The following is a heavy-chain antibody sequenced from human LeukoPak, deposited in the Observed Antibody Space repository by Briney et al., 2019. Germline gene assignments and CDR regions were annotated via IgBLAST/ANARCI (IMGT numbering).Heavy chain of an antibody. CDR3: ARDCSSTSCYFYYYYGMDV. V-gene: IGHV4-4*07. CDR1: GGSISSYY. Sequence: PSETLSLTCTVSGGSISSYYWSWIRQPAGKGLEWIGRIYTSGSTNYNPSLKSRVTMSVDTSKNQFSLKLSSVTAADTAVYYCARDCSSTSCYFYYYYGMDVWGQGTTVTVSS. J-gene: IGHJ6*02. CDR2: IYTSGST. D-gene: IGHD2-2*01.